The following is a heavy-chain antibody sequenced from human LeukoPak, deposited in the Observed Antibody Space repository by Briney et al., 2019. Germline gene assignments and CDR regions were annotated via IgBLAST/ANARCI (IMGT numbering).Heavy chain of an antibody. J-gene: IGHJ4*02. V-gene: IGHV3-11*01. Sequence: AGGPLRLSCAVSGFTFTDTYMTWIRQAPGKGLESLSYISPSGTDISYADSVKGRFTISRDNAKNSLYLQMNSLRAEDTAVYYCTRVVEFVSYDFWSGYYNSFDYWGQGTLVTVSS. D-gene: IGHD3-3*01. CDR1: GFTFTDTY. CDR3: TRVVEFVSYDFWSGYYNSFDY. CDR2: ISPSGTDI.